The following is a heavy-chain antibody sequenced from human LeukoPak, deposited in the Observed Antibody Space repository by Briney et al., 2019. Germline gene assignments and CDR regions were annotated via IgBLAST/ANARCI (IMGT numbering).Heavy chain of an antibody. V-gene: IGHV3-7*03. J-gene: IGHJ4*02. CDR1: GFTFSSYW. CDR3: ARRYFDY. CDR2: INHNGNVN. Sequence: RSGGSLRLSCAASGFTFSSYWMNWARQAPGKGLEWVASINHNGNVNYYVDSVKGRFTISRDNAKNSLYLQMNSLRVEDTAVYYCARRYFDYWGQGTLVTVSS.